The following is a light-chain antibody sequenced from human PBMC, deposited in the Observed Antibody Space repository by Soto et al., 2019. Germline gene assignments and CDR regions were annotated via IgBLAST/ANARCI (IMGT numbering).Light chain of an antibody. CDR3: LLYYGGSYV. V-gene: IGLV7-43*01. CDR2: STT. J-gene: IGLJ1*01. CDR1: TGPVTSGFY. Sequence: QAVVTQEPSLTVSPGGTVTLTCASSTGPVTSGFYPHWVQQKPGQAPRTLTYSTTNKHSWTPARFSGSLLGGKAALTLSGVQPEYEADYYCLLYYGGSYVFGAGTKLTVL.